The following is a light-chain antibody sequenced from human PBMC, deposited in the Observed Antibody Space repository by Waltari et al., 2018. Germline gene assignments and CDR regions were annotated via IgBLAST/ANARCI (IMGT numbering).Light chain of an antibody. CDR1: SGHSSYA. Sequence: QLVLTQSPSASASLGASVTLTCTLRSGHSSYAIAWHQQQPEKGPRYLMKFNSDGSHSKGDGIPDRFSGSSSGAERYLTISSLQSEDEADYYCQTWGTGSVVFGGGTKLTVL. V-gene: IGLV4-69*01. CDR3: QTWGTGSVV. J-gene: IGLJ2*01. CDR2: FNSDGSH.